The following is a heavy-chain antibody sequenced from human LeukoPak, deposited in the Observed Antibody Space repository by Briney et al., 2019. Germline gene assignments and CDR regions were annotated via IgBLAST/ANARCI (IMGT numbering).Heavy chain of an antibody. CDR3: ARLRSPGDFDY. Sequence: SETLSLTCSVSGGSVGGTNYYWAWIRQPPEKGLEWIGTIYYSGSTYYNVSLKSRVTISVDTSKNQFSLNLNSVTAADTAVYYCARLRSPGDFDYWGQGTLVTVSS. D-gene: IGHD1-26*01. V-gene: IGHV4-39*07. CDR2: IYYSGST. J-gene: IGHJ4*02. CDR1: GGSVGGTNYY.